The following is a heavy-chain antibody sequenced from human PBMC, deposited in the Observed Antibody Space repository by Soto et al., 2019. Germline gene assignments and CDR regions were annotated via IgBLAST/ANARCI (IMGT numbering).Heavy chain of an antibody. CDR1: GGTFSSYA. V-gene: IGHV1-69*13. CDR3: AINPCCYYDSSGPPNY. D-gene: IGHD3-22*01. CDR2: IIPIFGTA. Sequence: SVKVSCKASGGTFSSYAISWVRQAPGQGLEWMGGIIPIFGTANYAQKFQGRVTITADESTSTAYMELSSLRIQDTAVYYCAINPCCYYDSSGPPNYWGQGTLVTFCS. J-gene: IGHJ4*02.